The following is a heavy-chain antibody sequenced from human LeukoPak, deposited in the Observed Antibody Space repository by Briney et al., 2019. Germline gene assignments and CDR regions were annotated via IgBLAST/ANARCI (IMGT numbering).Heavy chain of an antibody. CDR3: ARRRNYGDVYY. CDR1: GGSISSYY. J-gene: IGHJ4*02. CDR2: IHYSGST. V-gene: IGHV4-59*08. D-gene: IGHD4-17*01. Sequence: SETLSLTCTVSGGSISSYYWSWIRQPPGKGLEWIGYIHYSGSTNYNPSLKSRVTISVDMSKNQFSLKLSSVTAADTAVYYCARRRNYGDVYYWGQGTLVTVSS.